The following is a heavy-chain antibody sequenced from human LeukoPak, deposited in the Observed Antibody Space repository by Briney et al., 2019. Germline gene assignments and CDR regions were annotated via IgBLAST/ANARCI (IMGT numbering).Heavy chain of an antibody. CDR2: INPNSGGT. CDR3: ARMESYYDFWSGYSA. Sequence: ASVKVSCKASGYTFTGYYMHWVRQAPGQGLEWMGWINPNSGGTNYAQKFQGRVTMTRDTSISTAYMELSRLRSDDTSVYYCARMESYYDFWSGYSAWGHGTLVTVSS. J-gene: IGHJ4*01. D-gene: IGHD3-3*01. V-gene: IGHV1-2*02. CDR1: GYTFTGYY.